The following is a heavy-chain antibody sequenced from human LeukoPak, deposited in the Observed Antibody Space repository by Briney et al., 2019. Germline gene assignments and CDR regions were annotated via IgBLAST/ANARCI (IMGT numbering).Heavy chain of an antibody. CDR2: ISYDGSNK. CDR3: AKGMDQDYEDYGFDY. Sequence: GGSLRLSCAASGFTFSSYVMHWVRHAPRKGLEWVAFISYDGSNKYYADSVKGRFTISRDNSKNTLYLQMNNLRAEDTAVYYCAKGMDQDYEDYGFDYWGQGTLVTVSS. D-gene: IGHD4-17*01. CDR1: GFTFSSYV. V-gene: IGHV3-30*18. J-gene: IGHJ4*02.